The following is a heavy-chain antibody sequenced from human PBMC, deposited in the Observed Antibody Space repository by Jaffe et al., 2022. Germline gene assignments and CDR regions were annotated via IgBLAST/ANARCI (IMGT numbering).Heavy chain of an antibody. V-gene: IGHV3-30*18. CDR3: AKGGVLLWFRESPEDYFDY. J-gene: IGHJ4*02. Sequence: QVQLVESGGGVVQPGRSLRLSCAASGFTFSSYGMHWVRQAPGKGLEWVAVISYDGSNKYYADSVKGRFTISRDNSKNTLYLQMNSLRAEDTAVYYCAKGGVLLWFRESPEDYFDYWGQGTLVTVSS. D-gene: IGHD3-10*01. CDR1: GFTFSSYG. CDR2: ISYDGSNK.